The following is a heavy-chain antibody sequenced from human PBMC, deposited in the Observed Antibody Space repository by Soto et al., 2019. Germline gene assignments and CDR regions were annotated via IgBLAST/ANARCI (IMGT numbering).Heavy chain of an antibody. Sequence: QVQMVESGGGVVQPGTSLRLSCVVTGLTFSGYGMHWVRQAPGKGLEWVADITYDGSSTYYADAVKGRSTVSRDNSKNILYLQKTSLRGDDTAMYYCAKDQMGRGWRTLDSWGQGTLVIVSS. CDR2: ITYDGSST. V-gene: IGHV3-30*07. CDR1: GLTFSGYG. J-gene: IGHJ4*02. CDR3: AKDQMGRGWRTLDS. D-gene: IGHD3-10*01.